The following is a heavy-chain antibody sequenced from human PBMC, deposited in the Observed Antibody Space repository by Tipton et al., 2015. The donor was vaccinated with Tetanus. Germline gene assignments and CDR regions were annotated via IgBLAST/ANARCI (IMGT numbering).Heavy chain of an antibody. Sequence: SLRLSCAASGFTFSSYGMHWVRQAPGKGLEWVAVIWHDGSNKYYADSVKGRFTISRDNSKNTLYLQMNSLRAEDTAVYYCARKLDGGCYGGCFYYSGQGTLVTVSS. CDR1: GFTFSSYG. J-gene: IGHJ4*02. V-gene: IGHV3-33*01. D-gene: IGHD1-26*01. CDR3: ARKLDGGCYGGCFYY. CDR2: IWHDGSNK.